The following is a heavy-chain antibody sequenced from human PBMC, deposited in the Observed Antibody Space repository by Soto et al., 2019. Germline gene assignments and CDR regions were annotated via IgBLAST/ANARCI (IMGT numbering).Heavy chain of an antibody. Sequence: GGSLRLSCAASGFTFSSYAVSWVRQAPGKGLEWVSAISGSGGSTYYADSVKGRFTISRDNSKNTLYLQMNSLRAEDTAVYYCAKASSSQHARYYFDYWGQGTLVTVSS. J-gene: IGHJ4*02. D-gene: IGHD6-13*01. CDR1: GFTFSSYA. CDR3: AKASSSQHARYYFDY. CDR2: ISGSGGST. V-gene: IGHV3-23*01.